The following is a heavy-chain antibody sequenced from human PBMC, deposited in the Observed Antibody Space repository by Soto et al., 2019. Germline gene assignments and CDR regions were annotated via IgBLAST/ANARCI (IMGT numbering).Heavy chain of an antibody. CDR2: ISASGGST. Sequence: EVQLLESGGGLVQPGGSLRLSCAASGFTFTNYAMSWVRQAPGKGLEWVSTISASGGSTYHADSVRGGLTSSRDNSKNTLDMQMNRLRDEDTAAYYCATDMRCSGSYYIYGGAVWGQGTTVTVS. D-gene: IGHD3-10*01. V-gene: IGHV3-23*01. J-gene: IGHJ6*02. CDR3: ATDMRCSGSYYIYGGAV. CDR1: GFTFTNYA.